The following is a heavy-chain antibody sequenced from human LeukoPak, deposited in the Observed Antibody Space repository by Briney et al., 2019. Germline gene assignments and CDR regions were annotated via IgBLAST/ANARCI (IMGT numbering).Heavy chain of an antibody. CDR2: ISGSGGST. Sequence: PGGSLRLSCAASGFTFRSYAMSWVRQAPGKGLEWVSAISGSGGSTYYADSVKGRFTISRDNSKNTLYLQMNSLRAEDTAVYYCAKGHYYGSGSYPTQSYYFDYWGQGTLVTVSS. J-gene: IGHJ4*02. CDR1: GFTFRSYA. D-gene: IGHD3-10*01. V-gene: IGHV3-23*01. CDR3: AKGHYYGSGSYPTQSYYFDY.